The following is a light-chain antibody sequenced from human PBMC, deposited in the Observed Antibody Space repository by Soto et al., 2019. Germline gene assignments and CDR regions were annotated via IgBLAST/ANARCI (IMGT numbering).Light chain of an antibody. V-gene: IGKV1-27*01. CDR3: QKYNSAPWT. J-gene: IGKJ1*01. Sequence: DIQMTHSPSSLSSSVLYRVTSTFRASQGISNYLAWYQQKPGKVPKLLIYAASTLQSGVPSRFSGSGSGTDFTLTISSLQPEDVATYYCQKYNSAPWTFGQGTKVDIK. CDR1: QGISNY. CDR2: AAS.